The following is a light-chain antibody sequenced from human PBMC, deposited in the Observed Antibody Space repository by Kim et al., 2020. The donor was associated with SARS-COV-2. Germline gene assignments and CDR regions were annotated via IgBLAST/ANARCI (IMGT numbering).Light chain of an antibody. CDR1: QGLDNW. J-gene: IGKJ1*01. CDR3: QQYHSPWT. V-gene: IGKV1-5*03. CDR2: KAY. Sequence: IQLTQSPSTLSASVGDRVIITCRASQGLDNWLGWYQQKVGEAPKLLIYKAYNLHSGVPSRFSGGGSGTEYTLTISSLRPDDFATYYCQQYHSPWTFGQGTKVDIK.